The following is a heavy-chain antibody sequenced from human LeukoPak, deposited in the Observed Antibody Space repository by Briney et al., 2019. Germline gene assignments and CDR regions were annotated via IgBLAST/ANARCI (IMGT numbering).Heavy chain of an antibody. D-gene: IGHD6-13*01. Sequence: ASVKVSCKASGYTLTGYYMHWVRQAPRQGLEWMGWINPNSGGTNYAQKFQGRVTMTRDTSISTAYMELSRLRSDDTAVYYCARGFGQQLVRNDYWGQGTLVTVSS. V-gene: IGHV1-2*02. J-gene: IGHJ4*02. CDR3: ARGFGQQLVRNDY. CDR1: GYTLTGYY. CDR2: INPNSGGT.